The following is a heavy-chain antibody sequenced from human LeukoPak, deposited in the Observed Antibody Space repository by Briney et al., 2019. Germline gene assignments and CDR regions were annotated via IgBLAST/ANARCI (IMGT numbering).Heavy chain of an antibody. J-gene: IGHJ4*02. CDR2: ISGSGGST. CDR3: AKDRYYGSGRLGYFDY. Sequence: PGGSLRLSCAASGFTFSSYAMSWVRQAPGKGLEWVSAISGSGGSTYYADSVKGRFTISRDNSKNTLDLQMNSLRAEDTAVYYCAKDRYYGSGRLGYFDYWGQGTLVTVSS. CDR1: GFTFSSYA. V-gene: IGHV3-23*01. D-gene: IGHD3-10*01.